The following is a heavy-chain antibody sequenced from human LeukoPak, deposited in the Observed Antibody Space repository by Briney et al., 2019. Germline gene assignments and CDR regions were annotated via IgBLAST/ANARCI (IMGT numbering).Heavy chain of an antibody. J-gene: IGHJ5*02. CDR1: GGSISSYY. CDR3: ARDSVTIFAFDP. D-gene: IGHD3-3*01. Sequence: SETLSLTCTVSGGSISSYYWSWIRQPPGKGLEWIGYIYYSGSTNYNPSLKSRVTISVDTSKNQFSLKLSSVTAADTAVYYCARDSVTIFAFDPWGQGTRVTVSS. CDR2: IYYSGST. V-gene: IGHV4-59*01.